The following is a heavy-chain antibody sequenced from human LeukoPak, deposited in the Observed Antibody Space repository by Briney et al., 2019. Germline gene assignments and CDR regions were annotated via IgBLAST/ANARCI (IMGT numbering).Heavy chain of an antibody. V-gene: IGHV3-11*01. D-gene: IGHD2-15*01. CDR1: GFTFSDYY. Sequence: TGGSLRLSCAASGFTFSDYYMGWVRQTPGKGLEWLSYINWSGDTIYYTDSVKGRFTISRDNGQRSLFLQMNSLRVEDTAVYYCARGPRHVVVVVPSRVNWFDSWGQGTLVTISS. CDR3: ARGPRHVVVVVPSRVNWFDS. CDR2: INWSGDTI. J-gene: IGHJ5*01.